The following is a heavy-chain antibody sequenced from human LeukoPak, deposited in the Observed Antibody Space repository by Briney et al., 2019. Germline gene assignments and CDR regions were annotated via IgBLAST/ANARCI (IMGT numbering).Heavy chain of an antibody. CDR3: EGRRWGSSDY. CDR2: IYSGGST. V-gene: IGHV3-53*01. J-gene: IGHJ4*02. CDR1: GFTVSSNY. D-gene: IGHD3-10*01. Sequence: PGGSLRLSCAASGFTVSSNYMIWVRQAPGKGLEWVSVIYSGGSTYYADSVKGRFTMSRDNSKNTLYNQQNNLRAERTGVYYCEGRRWGSSDYWGQGTLVTVSS.